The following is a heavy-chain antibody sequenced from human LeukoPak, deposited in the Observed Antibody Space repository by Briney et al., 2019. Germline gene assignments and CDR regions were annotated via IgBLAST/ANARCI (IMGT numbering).Heavy chain of an antibody. CDR3: SREAPPTYCDYVWGSCRFSPFDY. Sequence: SETLSLTCTVSGGSICSYYWSWIRQPAGKGLEWIGRIYTSGSTNYNPSLKSRVTMSVDTSKNQFSLKLSSVTAADTAVYYCSREAPPTYCDYVWGSCRFSPFDYWGQGTLVTVSS. J-gene: IGHJ4*02. CDR1: GGSICSYY. CDR2: IYTSGST. V-gene: IGHV4-4*07. D-gene: IGHD3-16*02.